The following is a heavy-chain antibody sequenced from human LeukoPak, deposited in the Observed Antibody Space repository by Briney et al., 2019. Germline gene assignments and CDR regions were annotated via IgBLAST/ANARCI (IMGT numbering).Heavy chain of an antibody. J-gene: IGHJ6*03. CDR3: ARAGIVVVPAAIRRDYYYYYMDV. Sequence: ASVKVSCKASGYTFTSYYMHWVRQAPGQGLEWMGIINPSGGSTSYAQKFQGRVTMTRDTSTSTVYMELSSLRSEDTAVYYCARAGIVVVPAAIRRDYYYYYMDVWGKGTTVTVSS. V-gene: IGHV1-46*01. CDR2: INPSGGST. D-gene: IGHD2-2*02. CDR1: GYTFTSYY.